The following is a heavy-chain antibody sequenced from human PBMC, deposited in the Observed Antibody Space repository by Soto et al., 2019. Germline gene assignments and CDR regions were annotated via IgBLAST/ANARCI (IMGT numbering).Heavy chain of an antibody. CDR1: GFIFSNFD. J-gene: IGHJ5*02. CDR2: IGFADDT. V-gene: IGHV3-13*01. D-gene: IGHD3-10*01. Sequence: GGSLRLSCGASGFIFSNFDMHRVRQTTEKGLEWVSGIGFADDTNYSGSVKGRFTISRENAKNSLFLQMNSLRVGDTAVYYCVRGLPGGFDPWGQRTLVTVSS. CDR3: VRGLPGGFDP.